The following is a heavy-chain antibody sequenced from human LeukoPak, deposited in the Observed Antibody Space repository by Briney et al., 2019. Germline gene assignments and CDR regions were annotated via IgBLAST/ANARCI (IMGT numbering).Heavy chain of an antibody. CDR2: IYYSGTT. Sequence: SETLSLTCTVSGGSISSGSYYWGWIRQPPGKGLECIGSIYYSGTTYYNPSLKSRVTISVDTSKNQFSLKLTSVTAADTAVYCCARGGYYDFWSGYYKYYGMDVWGQGTTVTVS. CDR1: GGSISSGSYY. CDR3: ARGGYYDFWSGYYKYYGMDV. D-gene: IGHD3-3*01. V-gene: IGHV4-39*01. J-gene: IGHJ6*02.